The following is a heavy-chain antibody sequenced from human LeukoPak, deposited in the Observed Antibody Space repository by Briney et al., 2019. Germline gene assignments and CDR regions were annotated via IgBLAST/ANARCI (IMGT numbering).Heavy chain of an antibody. CDR2: IYYSGST. D-gene: IGHD3-22*01. V-gene: IGHV4-39*07. CDR1: GGSLSSSSYY. J-gene: IGHJ2*01. CDR3: ARDPSGYYYGWYFDL. Sequence: SETLSLTCTVSGGSLSSSSYYWGWIRQPPGKGLEWIGSIYYSGSTNYNPSLKSRVTMSVDTSKNQFSLKLSSVTAADTAVYYCARDPSGYYYGWYFDLWGRGTLVTVSS.